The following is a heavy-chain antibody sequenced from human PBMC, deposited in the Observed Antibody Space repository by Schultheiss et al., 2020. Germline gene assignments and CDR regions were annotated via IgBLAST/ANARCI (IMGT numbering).Heavy chain of an antibody. CDR3: AKGSGQWLVPSWFDP. D-gene: IGHD6-19*01. Sequence: GGSLRLSCAASGFTFSDYYMSWIRQAPGKGLEWVSAISGSGGSTYYADSVKGRFTISRDNSKNTLDLQMNSLRPEDTAVYYCAKGSGQWLVPSWFDPWGQGTLVTVSS. V-gene: IGHV3-23*01. J-gene: IGHJ5*02. CDR2: ISGSGGST. CDR1: GFTFSDYY.